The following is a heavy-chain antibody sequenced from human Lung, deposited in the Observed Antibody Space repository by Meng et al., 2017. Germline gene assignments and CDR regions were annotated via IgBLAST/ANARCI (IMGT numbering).Heavy chain of an antibody. V-gene: IGHV3-11*01. CDR2: INIGGETT. Sequence: VQLVESGGGLVKPGGSLRLSCAASGFTFSDYYMSWIRQAPGKGLEWVSSINIGGETTWFADSVKGRFTISRDNSKNTLYLQMNSLRAEDTAVYYCAKEIRPNDYWGQGTLVTVSS. CDR1: GFTFSDYY. CDR3: AKEIRPNDY. J-gene: IGHJ4*02.